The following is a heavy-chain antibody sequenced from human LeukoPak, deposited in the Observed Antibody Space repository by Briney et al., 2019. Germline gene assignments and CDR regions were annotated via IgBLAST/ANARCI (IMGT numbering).Heavy chain of an antibody. CDR1: GFTLSSYA. Sequence: VGTLRLSCAASGFTLSSYAMSWVRQAPGKGLEWVSAISGRGGRTYYADSVKGRFTISRDNSKNTLYLQMNSLRAEDTAVYYCAKCSGSYIDYWGQGTLVTVSS. CDR3: AKCSGSYIDY. D-gene: IGHD3-10*02. V-gene: IGHV3-23*01. CDR2: ISGRGGRT. J-gene: IGHJ4*02.